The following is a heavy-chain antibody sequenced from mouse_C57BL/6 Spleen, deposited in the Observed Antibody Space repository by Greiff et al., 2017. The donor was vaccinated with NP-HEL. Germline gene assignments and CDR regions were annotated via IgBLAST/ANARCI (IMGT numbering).Heavy chain of an antibody. CDR3: ARRIYYGIPYAMDY. Sequence: VQLQQPGAELVKPGASVKLSCKASGYTFTSYWMQWVKQRPGQGLEWIGEIDPSDSYTNYNQKFKGKATLTVDTSSSTAYMQLSSLTSEDSAVYYCARRIYYGIPYAMDYWGQGTSVTVSS. CDR1: GYTFTSYW. CDR2: IDPSDSYT. J-gene: IGHJ4*01. D-gene: IGHD2-1*01. V-gene: IGHV1-50*01.